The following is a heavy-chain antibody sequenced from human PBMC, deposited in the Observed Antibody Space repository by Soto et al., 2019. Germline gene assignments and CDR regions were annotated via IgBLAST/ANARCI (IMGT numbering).Heavy chain of an antibody. CDR1: GFTFSDYY. D-gene: IGHD3-9*01. CDR3: AGDWVLRYFDWFSGSVHFDY. V-gene: IGHV3-11*01. Sequence: QVQLVEAGGGLVKPGGSLRLSCAASGFTFSDYYMSWIRQAPGKGLEWGSYISSSGSTIYYADSVKGRFTISRNNAKNTVYLQRNSLRAKNTAVYYCAGDWVLRYFDWFSGSVHFDYWGQGTLVTVSS. J-gene: IGHJ4*02. CDR2: ISSSGSTI.